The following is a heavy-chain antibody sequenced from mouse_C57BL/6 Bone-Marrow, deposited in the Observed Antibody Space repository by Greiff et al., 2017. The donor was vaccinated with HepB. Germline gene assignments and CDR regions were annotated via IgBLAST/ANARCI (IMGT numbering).Heavy chain of an antibody. CDR1: GYAFSSSW. CDR3: ARGGYYSYGYFDV. CDR2: IYPGDGDT. J-gene: IGHJ1*03. Sequence: QVQLQQSGPELVKPGASVKISCKASGYAFSSSWMNWVKQRPGKGLEWIGRIYPGDGDTNYNGKFKGKATLTADKSSSTAYMQLSSLTSEDSAVYFCARGGYYSYGYFDVWGTGTTVTVSS. V-gene: IGHV1-82*01. D-gene: IGHD2-3*01.